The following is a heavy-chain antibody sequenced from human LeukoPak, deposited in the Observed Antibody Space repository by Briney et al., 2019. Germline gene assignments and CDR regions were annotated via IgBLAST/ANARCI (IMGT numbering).Heavy chain of an antibody. CDR1: GLSFSGYY. CDR2: IDHSGST. D-gene: IGHD3-16*01. J-gene: IGHJ4*02. Sequence: SEALSLTSAVYGLSFSGYYWSWIRQPPGKGLEWIGEIDHSGSTNYNPSLKSRVTISVDTSKNQFSLKLNSVTTADTAVYYCTRGAGWLIDYWGQGILVTVSS. CDR3: TRGAGWLIDY. V-gene: IGHV4-34*01.